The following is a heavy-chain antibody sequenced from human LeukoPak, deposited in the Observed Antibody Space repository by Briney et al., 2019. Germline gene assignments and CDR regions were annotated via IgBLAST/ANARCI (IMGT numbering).Heavy chain of an antibody. V-gene: IGHV3-30*04. CDR3: ARDFDY. CDR1: GVIFNTSA. J-gene: IGHJ4*02. CDR2: ISYHGKNK. Sequence: GGSLRLSCGASGVIFNTSAMQWVRQAPGKGLEWVAVISYHGKNKYYAESVRGRFTISRDNSKNTLYLQMNSLNTEDTAVYYCARDFDYWGQGTLVTVSS.